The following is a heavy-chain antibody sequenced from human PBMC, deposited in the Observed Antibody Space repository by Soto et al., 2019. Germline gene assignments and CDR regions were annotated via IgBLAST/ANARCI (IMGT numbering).Heavy chain of an antibody. J-gene: IGHJ5*02. CDR2: IYHSGST. D-gene: IGHD2-2*01. Sequence: QLQLQESGSGLVKPSQTLSLTCAVSGGSISSGGYSWSWIRQPPGKGLEWIGYIYHSGSTYYNPPLXSXIATAVDRSKNQFSLKLSSVTAADTAVYYCARVPTPWGQGTLVTVSS. V-gene: IGHV4-30-2*01. CDR3: ARVPTP. CDR1: GGSISSGGYS.